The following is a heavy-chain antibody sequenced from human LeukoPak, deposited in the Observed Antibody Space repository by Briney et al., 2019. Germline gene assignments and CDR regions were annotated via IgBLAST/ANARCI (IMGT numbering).Heavy chain of an antibody. CDR2: IGSSISYI. J-gene: IGHJ4*02. CDR3: ARDVRWLRFVFDH. CDR1: GFTFSSYS. Sequence: GGSLRLSCAASGFTFSSYSMKRVRQAPGKRLEGVSFIGSSISYISYADSVKGRFTISRDNAKNSLYLQMNSLRAEDTAVYYCARDVRWLRFVFDHWGQGIPVTVSS. V-gene: IGHV3-21*01. D-gene: IGHD5-12*01.